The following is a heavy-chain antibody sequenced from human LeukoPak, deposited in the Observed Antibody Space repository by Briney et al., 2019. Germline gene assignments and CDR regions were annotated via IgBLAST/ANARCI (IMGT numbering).Heavy chain of an antibody. V-gene: IGHV4-59*11. J-gene: IGHJ4*02. Sequence: SETLSLTCTVSGGSISSHYWSWIRQPPGKGLEWIGYIYYSGSTNYNPSLKSRVTISVDTSKNQFSLKLSSVTAADTAVYYCARDAIAVAGTWGYWGQGTLVTVSS. D-gene: IGHD6-19*01. CDR3: ARDAIAVAGTWGY. CDR1: GGSISSHY. CDR2: IYYSGST.